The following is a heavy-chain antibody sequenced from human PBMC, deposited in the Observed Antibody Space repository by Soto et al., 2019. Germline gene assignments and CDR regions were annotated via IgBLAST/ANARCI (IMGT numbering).Heavy chain of an antibody. CDR3: ARDLGYGLGDRYYYGMDV. D-gene: IGHD3-16*01. J-gene: IGHJ6*02. V-gene: IGHV1-18*04. Sequence: ASVKVSCKASGYTFTSYGISWVRQAPGQGLEWMGWISAYNGNTNYAQKLQGRVTMTTDTSTSTAHMELRSLRSDDTAVYYCARDLGYGLGDRYYYGMDVWGQGTTVTVSS. CDR1: GYTFTSYG. CDR2: ISAYNGNT.